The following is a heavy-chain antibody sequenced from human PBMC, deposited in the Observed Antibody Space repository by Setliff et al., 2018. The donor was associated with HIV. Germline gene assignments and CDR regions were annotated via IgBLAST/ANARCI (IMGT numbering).Heavy chain of an antibody. CDR3: ASKGGSENYPDSDAFDI. CDR2: INPTGDIT. V-gene: IGHV1-46*01. D-gene: IGHD3-10*01. CDR1: GYAFTDYS. J-gene: IGHJ3*02. Sequence: ASVKVSCKTSGYAFTDYSIHWVRQAPGQGLEWVGLINPTGDITFYPQKFQARVTMTRDSSTGTVYLELRSLRSEDTAVYFCASKGGSENYPDSDAFDIWGQGTLVTVSS.